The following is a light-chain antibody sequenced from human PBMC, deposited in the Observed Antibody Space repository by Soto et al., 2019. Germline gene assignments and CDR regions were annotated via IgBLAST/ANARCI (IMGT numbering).Light chain of an antibody. J-gene: IGKJ2*01. V-gene: IGKV2-28*01. CDR1: QSVLHSNGYNY. Sequence: DIVMTQSPLSMPVTPGEPASISCSSSQSVLHSNGYNYLVWYLQKPGQSPQLLIYWGSNRASGVPDRFSGSGSGTNFTLQISRVEAQDVCVYYCMQALQTPPYTFGQGTKLEIK. CDR2: WGS. CDR3: MQALQTPPYT.